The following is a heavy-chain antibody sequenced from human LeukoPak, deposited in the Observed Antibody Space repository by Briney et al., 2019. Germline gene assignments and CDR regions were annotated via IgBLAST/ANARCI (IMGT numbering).Heavy chain of an antibody. Sequence: GASVKGSCKASGYTFTSDGISWVRQAPGQGLEWMGWISAYNGNTNYAQKLQGRVTMTTDTSTSTAYMELRSLRSDDTAVYYCARDLYHLTYYYDSSGYYYIDYWGQGTLVTVSS. V-gene: IGHV1-18*01. J-gene: IGHJ4*02. CDR3: ARDLYHLTYYYDSSGYYYIDY. CDR1: GYTFTSDG. CDR2: ISAYNGNT. D-gene: IGHD3-22*01.